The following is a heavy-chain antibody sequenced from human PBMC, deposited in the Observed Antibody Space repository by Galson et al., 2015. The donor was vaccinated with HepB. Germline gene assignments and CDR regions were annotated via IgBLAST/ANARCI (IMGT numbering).Heavy chain of an antibody. D-gene: IGHD2-8*01. CDR2: ISYDGSNK. J-gene: IGHJ4*02. V-gene: IGHV3-30*18. CDR3: AKDLGYCTNGVCFVGLCDY. CDR1: GFTFSSYG. Sequence: CAASGFTFSSYGMHWVRQAPGKGLEWVALISYDGSNKHYADSVKGRFTISRDKSKNTLYLQVNSLRAEDTAVYYCAKDLGYCTNGVCFVGLCDYWGQGTLVTVSS.